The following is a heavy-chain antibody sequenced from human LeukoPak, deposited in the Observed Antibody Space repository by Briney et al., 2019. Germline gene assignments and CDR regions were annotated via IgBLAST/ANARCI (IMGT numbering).Heavy chain of an antibody. CDR3: ARSSGAGDAFDI. CDR2: IIPIFGTA. J-gene: IGHJ3*02. Sequence: GSSVKVSCKASGGTFISYAISWVRQAPGQGLEWMGGIIPIFGTANYAQKFQGRVTITTDKSTSTAYMELSSLRSEDTAVYYCARSSGAGDAFDIWGQGTMVTVSS. CDR1: GGTFISYA. V-gene: IGHV1-69*05. D-gene: IGHD1-14*01.